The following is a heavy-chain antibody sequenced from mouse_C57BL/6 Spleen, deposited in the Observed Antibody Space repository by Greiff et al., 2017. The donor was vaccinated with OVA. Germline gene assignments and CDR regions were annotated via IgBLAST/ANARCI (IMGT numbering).Heavy chain of an antibody. Sequence: EVQLQQSGAELVRPGASVKLSCTASGFNIKDDYMHWVKQRPEQGLEWIGWIDPENGDTEYASKFQGKATITADTSSNTAYLQLSSLTSEDTAVYYCTRHYDGAWFAYWGQGTLVTVSA. CDR2: IDPENGDT. D-gene: IGHD1-2*01. J-gene: IGHJ3*01. CDR3: TRHYDGAWFAY. V-gene: IGHV14-4*01. CDR1: GFNIKDDY.